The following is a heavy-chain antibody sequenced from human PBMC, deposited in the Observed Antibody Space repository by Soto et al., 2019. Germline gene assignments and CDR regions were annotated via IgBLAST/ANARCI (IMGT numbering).Heavy chain of an antibody. D-gene: IGHD2-2*01. CDR1: GFTVSSNY. CDR2: IYSGGST. CDR3: ARDCSSTSCPKGHDAFDI. J-gene: IGHJ3*02. Sequence: HPGGSLRLSCAASGFTVSSNYMSWVRQAPGKGLEWVSVIYSGGSTYYADSVKGRFTISRDNSKNTLYLQMNSLRAEDTAVYYCARDCSSTSCPKGHDAFDIWGQGTMVTVSS. V-gene: IGHV3-66*01.